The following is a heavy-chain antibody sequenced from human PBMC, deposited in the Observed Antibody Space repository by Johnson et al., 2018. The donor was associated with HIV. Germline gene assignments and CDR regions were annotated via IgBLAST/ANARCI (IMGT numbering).Heavy chain of an antibody. CDR2: ISYHGNNK. Sequence: QVQLVESGGGVVQPGGSLRLSCAASGFTFSSYGMHWVRQAPGKGLEWVAVISYHGNNKDYADSVKGRFTISRDNSKNTLYLQMNSLTTEDTAVYYCARVLESKVAAGSWAFDIWGQGTMVTVSS. D-gene: IGHD6-13*01. CDR1: GFTFSSYG. CDR3: ARVLESKVAAGSWAFDI. V-gene: IGHV3-30*03. J-gene: IGHJ3*02.